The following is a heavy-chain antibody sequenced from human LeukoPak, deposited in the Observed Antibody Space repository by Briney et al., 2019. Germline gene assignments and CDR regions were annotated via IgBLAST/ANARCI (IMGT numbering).Heavy chain of an antibody. J-gene: IGHJ6*02. D-gene: IGHD5-12*01. Sequence: GGSLRLSCAASGFTFSSYAMSWVRQAPGKGLEWVSAISGSGGSTYYADSVKGRFTISRDNSKNTLYLQMNSLRAEDTAVYYCAKDLSRDGYNSYYYYGMDVWGQGTTVTVSS. V-gene: IGHV3-23*01. CDR1: GFTFSSYA. CDR2: ISGSGGST. CDR3: AKDLSRDGYNSYYYYGMDV.